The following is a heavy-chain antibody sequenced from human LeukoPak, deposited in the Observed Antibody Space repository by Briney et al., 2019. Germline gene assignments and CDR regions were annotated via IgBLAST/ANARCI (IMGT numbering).Heavy chain of an antibody. CDR1: RFTFSDYY. V-gene: IGHV3-7*01. CDR3: ARDLRAGGTWSYGVYFDL. J-gene: IGHJ2*01. Sequence: PGGSLRLSCAAPRFTFSDYYMTSVRQAPGGGLEWVANIKEVGSEKNYVDSVKGRFTISRDNAKNSVYLLLNSLTPEDTAVYYCARDLRAGGTWSYGVYFDLWGRGALVTVSS. D-gene: IGHD4-17*01. CDR2: IKEVGSEK.